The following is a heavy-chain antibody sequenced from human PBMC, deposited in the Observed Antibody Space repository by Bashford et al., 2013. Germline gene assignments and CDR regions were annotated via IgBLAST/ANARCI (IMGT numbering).Heavy chain of an antibody. V-gene: IGHV1-18*04. D-gene: IGHD7-27*01. Sequence: ASVKVSCKASGYTFINNGISWVRQAPGQGLEWMGGISNHNGNTIYAQKFQGRVTMTTDTSTRTAYMELRSLRSDDTAVYYCARDLGRYYSYGMDVWGQGTTVTVSS. J-gene: IGHJ6*02. CDR2: ISNHNGNT. CDR3: ARDLGRYYSYGMDV. CDR1: GYTFINNG.